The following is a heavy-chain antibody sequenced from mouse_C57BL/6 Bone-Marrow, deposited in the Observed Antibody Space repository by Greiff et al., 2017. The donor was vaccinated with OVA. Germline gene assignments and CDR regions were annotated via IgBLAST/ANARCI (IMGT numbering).Heavy chain of an antibody. D-gene: IGHD1-1*01. Sequence: EVKRVESGGGLVQPGDSLSLSCAASGFTFTNYYMSWVRQPPGKALEWLAFIRNKPNGSTTEYSASVKGRFTISRDNSQSILYLQMNALRAEDSATYYCARYKGRVAVDYFDYWGQGTALTVSS. CDR3: ARYKGRVAVDYFDY. V-gene: IGHV7-3*01. J-gene: IGHJ2*01. CDR2: IRNKPNGSTT. CDR1: GFTFTNYY.